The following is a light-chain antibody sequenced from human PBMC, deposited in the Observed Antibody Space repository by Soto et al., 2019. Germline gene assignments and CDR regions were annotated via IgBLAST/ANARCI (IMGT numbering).Light chain of an antibody. CDR2: EAS. J-gene: IGKJ1*01. Sequence: DIQMTQSPSTFSASGGDRATITCRASQSIRYWLAWLQQKPGKAPRLLIYEASRLESGVPSRISGSGSGTEFTLTISSLQPDDFATYYCQQYTNYPWTFGQGTKVDIK. V-gene: IGKV1-5*03. CDR3: QQYTNYPWT. CDR1: QSIRYW.